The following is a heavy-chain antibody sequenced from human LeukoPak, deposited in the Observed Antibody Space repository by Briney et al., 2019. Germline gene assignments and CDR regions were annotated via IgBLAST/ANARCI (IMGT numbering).Heavy chain of an antibody. Sequence: GGSLRLSCAASGFTFSSYAMHWVRQAPGKGLEWVAVISYDGSNKYYADSVKGRFTISRDNSKNTLYLQMNSLRAEDTAVYYCARELLGYCSSTSCSQYFDYWGQGTLVTVSS. CDR1: GFTFSSYA. D-gene: IGHD2-2*01. J-gene: IGHJ4*02. CDR2: ISYDGSNK. V-gene: IGHV3-30-3*01. CDR3: ARELLGYCSSTSCSQYFDY.